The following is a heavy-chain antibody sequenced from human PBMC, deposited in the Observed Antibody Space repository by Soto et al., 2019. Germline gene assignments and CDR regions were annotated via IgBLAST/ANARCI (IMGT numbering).Heavy chain of an antibody. D-gene: IGHD5-18*01. J-gene: IGHJ5*02. CDR1: GGSFSGYY. V-gene: IGHV4-34*01. CDR3: ASARGYSYGFPGGRGRLHP. CDR2: INHSGST. Sequence: SETLSLTCAVYGGSFSGYYWSWIRQPPGKGLEWIGEINHSGSTNYNPSLKSRVTISVDTSKNQFSLKLSSVTAADTAVYYCASARGYSYGFPGGRGRLHPWGQGTLVTV.